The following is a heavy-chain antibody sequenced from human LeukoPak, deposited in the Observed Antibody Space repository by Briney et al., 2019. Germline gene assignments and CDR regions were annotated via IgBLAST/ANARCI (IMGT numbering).Heavy chain of an antibody. V-gene: IGHV1-69*06. J-gene: IGHJ4*02. D-gene: IGHD3-22*01. Sequence: GASVKVSCKASGGTFSNYAINWVRQAPGQGLEWMGGIIPIFGTANYAQKFQGRVTITADKSTCTVYMELNSLKSEDTAVYYCARGWDYDSGGRPTAYVYWGQGTLVTVSS. CDR3: ARGWDYDSGGRPTAYVY. CDR2: IIPIFGTA. CDR1: GGTFSNYA.